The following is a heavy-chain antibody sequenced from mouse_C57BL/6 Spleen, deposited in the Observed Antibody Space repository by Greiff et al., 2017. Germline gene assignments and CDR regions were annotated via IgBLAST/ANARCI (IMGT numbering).Heavy chain of an antibody. J-gene: IGHJ4*01. CDR1: GYTFTSYW. CDR3: ARSDYDYENYYAMDY. Sequence: QVQLQQSGAELVMPGASVKLSCKASGYTFTSYWMHWVKQRPGQGLEWIGEIDPSDSYTNYNQKFKGKSTLTVDKSSSTAYMQLSSLTSEDSAVYNCARSDYDYENYYAMDYWGQGTSVTVSS. D-gene: IGHD2-4*01. CDR2: IDPSDSYT. V-gene: IGHV1-69*01.